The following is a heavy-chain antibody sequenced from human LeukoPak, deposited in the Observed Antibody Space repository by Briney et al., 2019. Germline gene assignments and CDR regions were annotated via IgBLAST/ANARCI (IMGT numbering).Heavy chain of an antibody. D-gene: IGHD6-13*01. CDR1: GGSISSSSYY. CDR3: ATTYSSSWSPFDY. V-gene: IGHV4-39*01. CDR2: IYYSGST. Sequence: PSETLSLTCTVSGGSISSSSYYWGWIRQPPGKGLEWIGSIYYSGSTYYNPSLKSRVTISVDTSKNQFSLKLSSVTAADTAVYYCATTYSSSWSPFDYWGQGTLVTASS. J-gene: IGHJ4*02.